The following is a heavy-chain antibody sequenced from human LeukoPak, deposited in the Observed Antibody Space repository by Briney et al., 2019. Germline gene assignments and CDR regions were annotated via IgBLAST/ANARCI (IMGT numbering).Heavy chain of an antibody. CDR2: ISGSGGST. Sequence: PGGSLRLSCAASGFTFSSYALGWVRQAPGEGLEWVSSISGSGGSTYYADSVKGRFTISRDNSKNTLSLQINSLRAEDTAVYYCAKDGRGVDYFDYWDQGTLVTVSS. J-gene: IGHJ4*02. V-gene: IGHV3-23*01. CDR1: GFTFSSYA. D-gene: IGHD2-8*01. CDR3: AKDGRGVDYFDY.